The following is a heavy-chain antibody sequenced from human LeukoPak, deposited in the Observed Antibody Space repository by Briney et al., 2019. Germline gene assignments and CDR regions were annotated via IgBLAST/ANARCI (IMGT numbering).Heavy chain of an antibody. CDR1: GFSLSTSGAG. D-gene: IGHD2-15*01. V-gene: IGHV2-5*01. CDR2: IYWNDDK. J-gene: IGHJ4*02. Sequence: SGPTLVNPTQTLTLTCTFSGFSLSTSGAGVGWIRQPPGKALEWLALIYWNDDKRYSPSLKSRLTITKDTSKNQVVLTMTNMDPVDTATYYCARVLSRCSGGSCYPPAFDYWGQGTLVTVSS. CDR3: ARVLSRCSGGSCYPPAFDY.